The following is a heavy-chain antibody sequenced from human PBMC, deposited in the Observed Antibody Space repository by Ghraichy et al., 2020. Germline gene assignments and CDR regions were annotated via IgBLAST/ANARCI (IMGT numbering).Heavy chain of an antibody. D-gene: IGHD1-1*01. CDR1: GFMFSSYW. J-gene: IGHJ3*01. CDR3: AKCRGTTWNDALDV. CDR2: VKPDGGEK. Sequence: GGSLRLSCAASGFMFSSYWVTWVRQAPGKGLEWVANVKPDGGEKNYVGSVKGRFTIYRDNAKKSLYLQMNSLRAEDTAVYYCAKCRGTTWNDALDVWGQGTMVTVSS. V-gene: IGHV3-7*01.